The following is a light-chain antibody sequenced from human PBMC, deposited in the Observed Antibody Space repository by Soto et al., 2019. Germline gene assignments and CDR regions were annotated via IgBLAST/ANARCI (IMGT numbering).Light chain of an antibody. CDR2: AAS. Sequence: DIQMTQSPSSVSASVGDRVTITCRASQGISNYLAWYQQKPGELPKLVIYAASILQTGVPSRFSGSGSGTDFSLPISCLQSEDFAPYYCQQYYSYPRTFGQGTKVDI. V-gene: IGKV1-27*01. CDR1: QGISNY. J-gene: IGKJ1*01. CDR3: QQYYSYPRT.